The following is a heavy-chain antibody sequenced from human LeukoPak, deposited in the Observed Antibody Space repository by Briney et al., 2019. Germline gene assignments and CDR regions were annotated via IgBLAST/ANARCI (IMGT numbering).Heavy chain of an antibody. Sequence: SETLSLTCTVSGGSISSYYWSWIRQPPGKGLEWIGYIYYSGSTNYNPSLKSRVTISVDTSKNQFSLKLSSVTAADTAVYYCAKDGGLGILWFGELLGYFDYWGQGTLVTVSS. CDR2: IYYSGST. V-gene: IGHV4-59*01. CDR3: AKDGGLGILWFGELLGYFDY. CDR1: GGSISSYY. D-gene: IGHD3-10*01. J-gene: IGHJ4*02.